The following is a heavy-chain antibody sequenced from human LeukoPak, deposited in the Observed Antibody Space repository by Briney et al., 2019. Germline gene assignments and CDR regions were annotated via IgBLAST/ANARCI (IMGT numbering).Heavy chain of an antibody. CDR3: ATEGYYDSSGYYTDC. V-gene: IGHV1-24*01. D-gene: IGHD3-22*01. CDR1: GYTLTELS. CDR2: FDPEKGET. Sequence: ASVKVSCKVSGYTLTELSMHWVRQAPGKGFEWMGRFDPEKGETIYAQKFQGRVTMTEDTSTDTAYMELSSLRSEDTAVYYCATEGYYDSSGYYTDCWGQGTLVTVSS. J-gene: IGHJ4*02.